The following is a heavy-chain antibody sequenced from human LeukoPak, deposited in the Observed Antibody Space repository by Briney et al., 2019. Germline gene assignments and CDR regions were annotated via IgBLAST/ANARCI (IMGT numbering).Heavy chain of an antibody. V-gene: IGHV3-21*04. J-gene: IGHJ3*02. CDR2: ISSSSSYI. CDR3: AKAGGMVGGLGAFDI. CDR1: GFTFSSYS. Sequence: GGSLRLSCAASGFTFSSYSMNWVRQAPGKGLEWVSSISSSSSYIYYADSVKGRFTISRDNSNNMLFLQMNSLRAEDTAIYYCAKAGGMVGGLGAFDIWGQGTMVTVSS. D-gene: IGHD1-26*01.